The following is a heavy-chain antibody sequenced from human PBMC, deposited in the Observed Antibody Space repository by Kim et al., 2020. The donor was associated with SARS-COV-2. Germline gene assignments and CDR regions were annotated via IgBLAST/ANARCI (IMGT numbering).Heavy chain of an antibody. CDR2: INAYSGDT. V-gene: IGHV1-3*01. CDR1: GYTFTNYA. D-gene: IGHD3-16*02. CDR3: AREGGVLSRRLTTNYFAP. Sequence: ASVKVSCKASGYTFTNYAMHWVRQAPGQRLEWMGWINAYSGDTKYSPRFQGRVTFTRDTSANTGYMELTSLRSEDTGVFYCAREGGVLSRRLTTNYFAPWGQGTLVIVSS. J-gene: IGHJ5*02.